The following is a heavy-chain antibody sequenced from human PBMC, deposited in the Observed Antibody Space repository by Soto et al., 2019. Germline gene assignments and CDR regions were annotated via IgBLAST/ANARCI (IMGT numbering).Heavy chain of an antibody. Sequence: PGGSLILSCAASGFTFSSYAMSWVRQAPGKGLEWVSAISGSGGSTYYADSVKGRFTISRDNSKNTLYLQMNSLRAEDTAVYYCSKWKYYYGSGSYYYDAFDIWGQGTMVTVSS. CDR1: GFTFSSYA. V-gene: IGHV3-23*01. CDR2: ISGSGGST. CDR3: SKWKYYYGSGSYYYDAFDI. D-gene: IGHD3-10*01. J-gene: IGHJ3*02.